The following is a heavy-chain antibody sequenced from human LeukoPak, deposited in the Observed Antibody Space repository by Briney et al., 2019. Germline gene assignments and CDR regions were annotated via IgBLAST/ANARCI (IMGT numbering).Heavy chain of an antibody. D-gene: IGHD2-2*01. Sequence: GGSLRLSCAASGFTFSSYSMNWVRQAPGKGLEWISYISSGSTTKYYADSVQGRFTISRDNAKNSLYLQMNSLRAEDTAVYYCATPRQGYCSSTSCFYFDYWGQGTLVTVSS. CDR1: GFTFSSYS. CDR3: ATPRQGYCSSTSCFYFDY. V-gene: IGHV3-48*04. J-gene: IGHJ4*02. CDR2: ISSGSTTK.